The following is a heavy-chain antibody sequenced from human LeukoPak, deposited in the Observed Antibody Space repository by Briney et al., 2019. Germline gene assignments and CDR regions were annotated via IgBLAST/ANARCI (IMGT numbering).Heavy chain of an antibody. D-gene: IGHD4-17*01. CDR2: LSASGGST. CDR1: GFTFSSYA. V-gene: IGHV3-23*01. J-gene: IGHJ4*02. CDR3: ATRSFYGDLSFDY. Sequence: GGSLRLSCAASGFTFSSYAMSWVRQAPGKGLEWVSALSASGGSTYYADSVKGRFTISRDNSKNTLYLQMNSLRAEDTAVYYCATRSFYGDLSFDYWGQGTLVTVSS.